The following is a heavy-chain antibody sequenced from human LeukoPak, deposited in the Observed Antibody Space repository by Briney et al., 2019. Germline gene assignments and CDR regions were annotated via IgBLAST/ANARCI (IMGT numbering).Heavy chain of an antibody. Sequence: GGSLRLSCAASGFTFSNYAMNWVRQAPGKGVEWVSAISGSGGFTYYADSVKGRFTISRDNSKNTLYLQMNSLRAEDTAVYYCAKDASLTAFTFSDYWGQGTLVTVSS. CDR3: AKDASLTAFTFSDY. D-gene: IGHD3-16*01. J-gene: IGHJ4*02. CDR1: GFTFSNYA. CDR2: ISGSGGFT. V-gene: IGHV3-23*01.